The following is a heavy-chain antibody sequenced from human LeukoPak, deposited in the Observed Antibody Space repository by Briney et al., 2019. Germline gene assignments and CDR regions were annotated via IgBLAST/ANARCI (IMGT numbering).Heavy chain of an antibody. J-gene: IGHJ6*02. Sequence: GGSLRLSCAATGFSFEDYGMHWVRQPPGKGLEWVSGISWNGGSTDYADSVKGRFTISRDNAKNSLYLQLSSLRPEDTALYYCAKHMRATNTYYFYGLDVWGQGATVTVSS. CDR3: AKHMRATNTYYFYGLDV. CDR1: GFSFEDYG. CDR2: ISWNGGST. D-gene: IGHD1-26*01. V-gene: IGHV3-9*01.